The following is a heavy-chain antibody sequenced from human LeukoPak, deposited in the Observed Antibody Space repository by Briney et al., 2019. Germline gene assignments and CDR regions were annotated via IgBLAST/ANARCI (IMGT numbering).Heavy chain of an antibody. CDR1: GFTFSNYW. J-gene: IGHJ5*02. V-gene: IGHV3-74*01. CDR3: VREPGGNWFDP. D-gene: IGHD2-2*01. Sequence: GGSLRLSCAASGFTFSNYWMDWVRQAPGKGLVWVSRINNDGDSTGYADSVRGRFTITRDNAKNTLHLQMNSLRDEDTAVYYCVREPGGNWFDPWGQGTLVTVSS. CDR2: INNDGDST.